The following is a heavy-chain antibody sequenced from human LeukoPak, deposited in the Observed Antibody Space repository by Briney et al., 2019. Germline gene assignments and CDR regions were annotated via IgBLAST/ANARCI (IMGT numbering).Heavy chain of an antibody. CDR3: ARVHKYYDILTGWVDY. CDR1: GGSISSTIYY. D-gene: IGHD3-9*01. V-gene: IGHV4-39*01. CDR2: IYYSGST. J-gene: IGHJ4*02. Sequence: SETLSLTCTVSGGSISSTIYYWGWIRQPPGKGLEWIGSIYYSGSTYYKSSLKSRVTISVDTSKNQFSLKLSSVTAADTAVYYCARVHKYYDILTGWVDYWGQGTLVTVSS.